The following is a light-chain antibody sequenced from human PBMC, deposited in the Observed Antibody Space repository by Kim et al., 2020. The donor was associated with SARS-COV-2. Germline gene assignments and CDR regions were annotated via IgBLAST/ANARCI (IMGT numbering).Light chain of an antibody. Sequence: EIVLTQSPVTLSLSPGERVSLSCRASQSVYSYLAWYQHKPGQSPRLLIHDASSRATGIPARFSGSGSGTDFTLTISSLEPEDFAVYYCQQRADWPLTFGGGTKVDIK. CDR3: QQRADWPLT. CDR2: DAS. J-gene: IGKJ4*01. CDR1: QSVYSY. V-gene: IGKV3-11*01.